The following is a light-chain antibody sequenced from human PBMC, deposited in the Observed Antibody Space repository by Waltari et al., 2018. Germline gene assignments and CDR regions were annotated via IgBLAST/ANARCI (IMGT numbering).Light chain of an antibody. CDR1: QSAGNK. CDR3: QQYEDEST. J-gene: IGKJ4*01. CDR2: DAS. Sequence: EIEMTQSPATLSVSPGERATVSCRASQSAGNKLAWYQQKPGQAPRLLFYDASTRATGIPVRFSGSGSGTEFTLTISSLQPEDFATYYCQQYEDESTFGGGTKVEVK. V-gene: IGKV3-15*01.